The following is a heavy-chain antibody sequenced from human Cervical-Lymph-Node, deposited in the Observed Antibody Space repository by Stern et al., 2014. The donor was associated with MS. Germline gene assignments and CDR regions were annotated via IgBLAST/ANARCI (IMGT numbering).Heavy chain of an antibody. CDR2: IIPILDIA. J-gene: IGHJ6*02. V-gene: IGHV1-69*09. Sequence: QVQLVESGAEVKKPGSSVKGSCKASGGTFSSYPISWVRQAPGQGLEWMGRIIPILDIANYAQTLQGRLTITADKSTSTAYMELSSLRSEDTAVYYCARRCTSTSCYTSDLDVWGQGTTVIVS. CDR3: ARRCTSTSCYTSDLDV. CDR1: GGTFSSYP. D-gene: IGHD2-2*02.